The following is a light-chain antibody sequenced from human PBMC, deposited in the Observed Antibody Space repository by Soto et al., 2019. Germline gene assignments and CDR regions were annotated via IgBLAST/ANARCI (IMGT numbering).Light chain of an antibody. CDR2: DAS. CDR1: QSVSNH. J-gene: IGKJ4*01. V-gene: IGKV3-11*01. CDR3: QQRSLWPLT. Sequence: EVVLTQSPSTLSLSPGERATLSCWATQSVSNHLAWYQHRPGQAPRLLIYDASNRATDIPARFSGSGSGTDFTLTISSLEPEDSAVYYCQQRSLWPLTFGGGTKVDIK.